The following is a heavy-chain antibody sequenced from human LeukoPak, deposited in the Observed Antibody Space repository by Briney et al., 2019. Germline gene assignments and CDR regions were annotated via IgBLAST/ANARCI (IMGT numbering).Heavy chain of an antibody. V-gene: IGHV1-8*03. Sequence: ASVKVSCKASGYTFTGYYMHWVRQATGQGPEWMAWLNPNSGDTGFAQRFQGRLTITRDTSINTAYMELSSLISEDTAVYYCARGVPSSWSGDEYFHHWGQGTLVTVSS. CDR3: ARGVPSSWSGDEYFHH. CDR1: GYTFTGYY. D-gene: IGHD6-13*01. CDR2: LNPNSGDT. J-gene: IGHJ1*01.